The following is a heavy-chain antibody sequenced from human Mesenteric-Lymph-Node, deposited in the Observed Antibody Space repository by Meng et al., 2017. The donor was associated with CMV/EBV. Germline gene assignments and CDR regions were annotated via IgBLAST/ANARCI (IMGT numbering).Heavy chain of an antibody. CDR2: INPSGGST. CDR3: ARDWAKYCSSTSCYGAAYYYYGMDV. Sequence: ASVKVSCMASGYTFTSYYMHWVRQAPGQGLEWMGIINPSGGSTSYAQKFQGRVTMTRDTSTSTVYMELSSLRSEDTAVYYCARDWAKYCSSTSCYGAAYYYYGMDVWGQGTTVTVSS. J-gene: IGHJ6*02. CDR1: GYTFTSYY. V-gene: IGHV1-46*01. D-gene: IGHD2-2*01.